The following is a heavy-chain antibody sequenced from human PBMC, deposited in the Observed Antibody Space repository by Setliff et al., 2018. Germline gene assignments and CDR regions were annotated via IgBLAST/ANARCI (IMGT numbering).Heavy chain of an antibody. CDR3: AKSGDYSNRGHFDC. CDR2: INPSGGST. J-gene: IGHJ4*02. V-gene: IGHV1-46*03. D-gene: IGHD4-4*01. CDR1: GYSFTNYY. Sequence: GASVKVSCKASGYSFTNYYIHWVRQAPGQGLEWVGIINPSGGSTSYAQKFQGRVTMTRDTSTSTVYMELSSLRSEDTAGYYCAKSGDYSNRGHFDCWGQGTLVTSPQ.